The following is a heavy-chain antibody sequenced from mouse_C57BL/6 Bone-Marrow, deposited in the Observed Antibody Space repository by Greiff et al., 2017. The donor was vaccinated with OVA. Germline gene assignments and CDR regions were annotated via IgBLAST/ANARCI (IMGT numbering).Heavy chain of an antibody. Sequence: QVHVKQSGAELVKPGASVKLSCKASGYTFTSYWMQWVKQRPGQGLEWIGEIDPSDSYTNYNQKFKGKATLTVDTSSSTAYMQLSSLTSEDSAVYYCARRLPYYFDYWGQGTTLTVSS. CDR2: IDPSDSYT. CDR3: ARRLPYYFDY. J-gene: IGHJ2*01. CDR1: GYTFTSYW. D-gene: IGHD5-5*01. V-gene: IGHV1-50*01.